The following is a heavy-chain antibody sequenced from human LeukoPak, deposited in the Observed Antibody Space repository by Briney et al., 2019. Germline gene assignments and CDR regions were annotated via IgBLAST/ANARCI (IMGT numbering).Heavy chain of an antibody. CDR2: IRHDETNS. V-gene: IGHV3-30*02. D-gene: IGHD6-6*01. J-gene: IGHJ4*02. CDR1: GFNLNSYA. CDR3: AKEYTPSSPLGELDS. Sequence: GSLRLSCAVSGFNLNSYAMHWVRQAPGKGLEWVAVIRHDETNSFYAGSVQGRFTISRDTSKKLLYLQMNSLRVEDTAVYYCAKEYTPSSPLGELDSWGQGTLVTVSS.